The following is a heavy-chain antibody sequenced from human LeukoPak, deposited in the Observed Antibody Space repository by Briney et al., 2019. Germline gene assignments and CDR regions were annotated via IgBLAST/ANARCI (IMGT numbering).Heavy chain of an antibody. CDR3: ARDQDSIGYGENLY. J-gene: IGHJ4*02. CDR2: INPSGGGT. D-gene: IGHD5-18*01. CDR1: GYSLTNYY. V-gene: IGHV1-46*01. Sequence: GASVKVSCKASGYSLTNYYIHWVRQAPGQGLEWMGGINPSGGGTSYAQKFQGRVTMTRDMSTSTVYMELSSLRSEDTAVYYCARDQDSIGYGENLYWGQGILVTVSS.